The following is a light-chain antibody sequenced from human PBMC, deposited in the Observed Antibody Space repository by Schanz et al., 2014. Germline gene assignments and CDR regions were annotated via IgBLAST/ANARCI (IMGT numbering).Light chain of an antibody. CDR1: SSDVGNYGL. CDR2: EGS. J-gene: IGLJ2*01. Sequence: QSALTQPASVSGSPGQSITISCTGTSSDVGNYGLVSWYQLHPGKAPKLIIYEGSQRPSTVSNRFSGSKSDNTASLTISGLQTEDEAHYYCVSFAGRHVVFGGGTKLTVV. CDR3: VSFAGRHVV. V-gene: IGLV2-23*01.